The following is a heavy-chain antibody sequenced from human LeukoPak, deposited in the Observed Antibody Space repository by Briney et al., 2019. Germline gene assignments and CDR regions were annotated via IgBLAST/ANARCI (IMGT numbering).Heavy chain of an antibody. D-gene: IGHD6-13*01. V-gene: IGHV4-34*01. CDR1: GGSFSGYY. J-gene: IGHJ6*03. CDR2: VNHSGST. Sequence: PSETLSLTCAVYGGSFSGYYWSWIRQPPGKGLEWIGEVNHSGSTNYNPSLKSRVTMSVDTSKNQFSLKLSSVTDADTAVYYCARGEAAAGPMDYMDVWDTGATVTVSS. CDR3: ARGEAAAGPMDYMDV.